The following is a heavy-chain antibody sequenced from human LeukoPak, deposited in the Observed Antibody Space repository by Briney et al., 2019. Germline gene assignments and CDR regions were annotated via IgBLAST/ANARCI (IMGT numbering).Heavy chain of an antibody. CDR1: GLTVSSNS. CDR2: IYSGGDI. D-gene: IGHD3-22*01. V-gene: IGHV3-53*01. Sequence: GGSLRLSCAASGLTVSSNSRRWVRQAPGKGLEWVSVIYSGGDIFYADSVKGRFTISRDNSKNTVYLQMNNLRAEDTAVYFCARDRGTSGYIFDYWGRGTLVTVSS. J-gene: IGHJ4*02. CDR3: ARDRGTSGYIFDY.